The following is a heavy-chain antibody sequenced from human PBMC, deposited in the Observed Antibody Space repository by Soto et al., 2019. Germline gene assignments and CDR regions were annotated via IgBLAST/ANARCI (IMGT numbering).Heavy chain of an antibody. Sequence: GGSLRLSCAASGFTFSSYAMHWVRQAPGKGLEWVAVISYDGSNKYYADSVKGRFTISRDNSKNTLYLQMNSLRAEDTAVYYCAREDRQAVAGRGYYYYGMDVWGQGTTVTVSS. D-gene: IGHD6-19*01. J-gene: IGHJ6*02. CDR2: ISYDGSNK. CDR3: AREDRQAVAGRGYYYYGMDV. V-gene: IGHV3-30-3*01. CDR1: GFTFSSYA.